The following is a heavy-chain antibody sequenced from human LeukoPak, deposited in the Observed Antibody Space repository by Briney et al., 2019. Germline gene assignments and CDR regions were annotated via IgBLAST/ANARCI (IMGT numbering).Heavy chain of an antibody. J-gene: IGHJ3*02. Sequence: SETLSLTCTVSGGSISSYYWSWIRQPPGKGLEWIGYIYYSGSTNYNPSLKSRVTISVDTSKNQFSLKLSSVTAADTAVYYCARVKRLGYCSGGSCYSVGPRHDAFDIWGQGTMVTVSS. CDR3: ARVKRLGYCSGGSCYSVGPRHDAFDI. CDR1: GGSISSYY. CDR2: IYYSGST. D-gene: IGHD2-15*01. V-gene: IGHV4-59*01.